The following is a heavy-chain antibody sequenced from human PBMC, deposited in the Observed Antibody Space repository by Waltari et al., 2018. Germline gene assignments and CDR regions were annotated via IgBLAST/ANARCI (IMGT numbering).Heavy chain of an antibody. D-gene: IGHD5-18*01. CDR1: GGSISSYY. CDR2: IYYSGST. J-gene: IGHJ4*02. V-gene: IGHV4-59*01. CDR3: ARSLRSLQLWLSRGNGYFDY. Sequence: QVQLQESGPGLVKPSETLSLTCTVSGGSISSYYWSWIRQHPGKGLEWIGYIYYSGSTYYTPSLKSRVTIAVDTSKNQFSLKLSSVTAADTAVYYCARSLRSLQLWLSRGNGYFDYWGQGTLVTVSS.